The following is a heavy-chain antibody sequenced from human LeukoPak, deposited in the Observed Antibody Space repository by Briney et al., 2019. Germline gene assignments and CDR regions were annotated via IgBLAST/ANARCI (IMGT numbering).Heavy chain of an antibody. J-gene: IGHJ4*02. CDR1: GFTFSSYA. D-gene: IGHD6-6*01. Sequence: PGGSLRLSCAASGFTFSSYAMHWVRQAPGKGLEWVAVISSDGSNKYYADSVKGRFTISRDNSKNTLYLQMNSLRAEAPAVYYCARASSLSGSSSPIFDYWGQGTLVTVSS. CDR3: ARASSLSGSSSPIFDY. CDR2: ISSDGSNK. V-gene: IGHV3-30*01.